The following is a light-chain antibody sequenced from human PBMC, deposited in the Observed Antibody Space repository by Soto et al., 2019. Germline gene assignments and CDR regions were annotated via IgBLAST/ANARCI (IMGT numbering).Light chain of an antibody. CDR1: QGVSSY. CDR3: QQRSNWPPGT. V-gene: IGKV3-11*01. Sequence: EIVLTQSPATLSLSPGERATLSCSASQGVSSYLAWYQQKPGQAPRLLIYDASNRATGIPARFSGSGSGTDFTLTISSLEPEDFAVYYCQQRSNWPPGTFGGGTKVEIK. J-gene: IGKJ4*01. CDR2: DAS.